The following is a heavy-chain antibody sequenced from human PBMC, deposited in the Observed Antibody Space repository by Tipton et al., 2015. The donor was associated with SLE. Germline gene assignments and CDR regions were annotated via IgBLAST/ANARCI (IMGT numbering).Heavy chain of an antibody. Sequence: SLRLSCVASGFTFDSYGMHWVRQAPGKGLEWVAFIRYDGSDRHYADSVRGRFTLSRDNFRKTLVLQMNSLRPEDMAVYYCATLSGRDMWGQGTMVTVPS. CDR3: ATLSGRDM. V-gene: IGHV3-30*02. CDR1: GFTFDSYG. D-gene: IGHD6-19*01. J-gene: IGHJ3*01. CDR2: IRYDGSDR.